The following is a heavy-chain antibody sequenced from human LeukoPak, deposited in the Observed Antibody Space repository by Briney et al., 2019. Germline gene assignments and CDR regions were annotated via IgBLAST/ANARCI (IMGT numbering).Heavy chain of an antibody. CDR3: ARAGSGYSSPSDY. J-gene: IGHJ4*02. CDR1: GFTLSSYT. CDR2: ISSSSSYI. D-gene: IGHD6-13*01. Sequence: GGSLRLSCAASGFTLSSYTMNWVRQAPGKGLEWVSSISSSSSYIYYADSVKGRFTISRDNAENSLFLQMHSLRAEDTAVYYCARAGSGYSSPSDYWGQGTLVTVSS. V-gene: IGHV3-21*01.